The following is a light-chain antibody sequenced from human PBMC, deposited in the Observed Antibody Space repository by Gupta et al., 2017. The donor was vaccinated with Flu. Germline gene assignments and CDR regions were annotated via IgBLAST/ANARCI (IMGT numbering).Light chain of an antibody. V-gene: IGKV1-5*03. J-gene: IGKJ1*01. CDR2: KAS. CDR3: QQENSSPGT. CDR1: QSISSW. Sequence: DIKMTQSPSTLSASVGDRVTITCRASQSISSWLAWYQQKPGKAPKLLIYKASSLESGVPSRFSGSGSGTEFTLTISSRQPEDFAIYYCQQENSSPGTFGQGTKVEIK.